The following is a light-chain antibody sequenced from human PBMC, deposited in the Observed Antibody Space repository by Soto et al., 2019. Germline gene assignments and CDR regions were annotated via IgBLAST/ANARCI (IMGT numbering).Light chain of an antibody. CDR1: QGISSY. V-gene: IGKV1-8*01. CDR2: AAS. CDR3: QQYYSYPPLT. J-gene: IGKJ4*01. Sequence: AIRMTQSPSSLSASTGDRVTITCRASQGISSYLAWYQQKPGKAPKLLIYAASTLQSGVPSRFSGSGSGTDFTLTISGLQSEDVATYYCQQYYSYPPLTFGGGTKVEIK.